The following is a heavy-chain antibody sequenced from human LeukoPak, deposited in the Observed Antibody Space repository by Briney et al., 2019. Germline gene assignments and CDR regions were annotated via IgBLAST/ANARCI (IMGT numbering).Heavy chain of an antibody. CDR3: ARHVAYYDILTGYYTDYYYYGMDV. J-gene: IGHJ6*02. CDR1: GYSFTSYW. V-gene: IGHV5-51*01. CDR2: IYPGDSDT. D-gene: IGHD3-9*01. Sequence: NPGESLKISCKGSGYSFTSYWIGWVRQIPGKGLEWMGIIYPGDSDTRYSPSFQGQVTISADKSISTAYLQWSSLKASDTAMYYCARHVAYYDILTGYYTDYYYYGMDVWGQGTTVTVSS.